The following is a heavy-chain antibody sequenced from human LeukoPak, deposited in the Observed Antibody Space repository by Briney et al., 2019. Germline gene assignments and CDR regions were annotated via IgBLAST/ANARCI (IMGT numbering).Heavy chain of an antibody. CDR2: INTNTGNP. D-gene: IGHD2-2*02. J-gene: IGHJ6*02. CDR1: GYTFTSYA. Sequence: GASVKVSCKASGYTFTSYAMNWVRQAPGQGLEWMGWINTNTGNPTYAQGFTGRFVFSLDTSVSTAYLQISSLKAEDTAVYYCAREGCSSTSCYNPSNFYYYYYGMDVWGQGTTVTVSS. V-gene: IGHV7-4-1*02. CDR3: AREGCSSTSCYNPSNFYYYYYGMDV.